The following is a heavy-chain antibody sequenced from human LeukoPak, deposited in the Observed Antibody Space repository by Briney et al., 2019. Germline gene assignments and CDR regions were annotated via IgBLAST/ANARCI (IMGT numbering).Heavy chain of an antibody. Sequence: PGGSLRLSCAASGFTLSDYYMSWIRQAPGKGLEWVSYISSSGSTIYYADSVKGRFTISRDNAKNSLYLQMNSLRAEDTAVYYCARDGSPEMATANFDYWGQGALVTVSS. D-gene: IGHD5-24*01. CDR2: ISSSGSTI. CDR1: GFTLSDYY. J-gene: IGHJ4*02. CDR3: ARDGSPEMATANFDY. V-gene: IGHV3-11*01.